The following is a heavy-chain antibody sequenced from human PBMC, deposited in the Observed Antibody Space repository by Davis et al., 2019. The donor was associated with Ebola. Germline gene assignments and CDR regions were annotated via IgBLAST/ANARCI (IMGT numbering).Heavy chain of an antibody. CDR2: VYYSGYT. CDR1: GGSLSSGSHY. Sequence: MPSETLSLTCSVSGGSLSSGSHYWSWIRQTPGKGLEWIGYVYYSGYTDYNPSLKNRVTISVDTSKNQFSLKLSSVTAADTAVYYCARVDYDFWSGYNWFDPWGQGTLVTVSS. CDR3: ARVDYDFWSGYNWFDP. J-gene: IGHJ5*02. D-gene: IGHD3-3*01. V-gene: IGHV4-61*01.